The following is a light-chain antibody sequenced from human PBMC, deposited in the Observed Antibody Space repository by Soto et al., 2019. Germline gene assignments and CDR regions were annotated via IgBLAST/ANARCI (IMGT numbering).Light chain of an antibody. CDR2: YAS. Sequence: EILLTQSLATLSLSPGERATLSCGASQSVSRYLAWYQQKPFHSPMLLIYYASNISTRIPPRFIASGSGTDFTLTISSLEPEDFAVYYCQQRSNWPPITFGQGKRLEIK. CDR3: QQRSNWPPIT. J-gene: IGKJ5*01. V-gene: IGKV3-11*01. CDR1: QSVSRY.